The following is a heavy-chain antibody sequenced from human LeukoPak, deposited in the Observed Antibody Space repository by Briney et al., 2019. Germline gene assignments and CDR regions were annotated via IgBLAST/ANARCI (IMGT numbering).Heavy chain of an antibody. V-gene: IGHV3-7*05. CDR1: GFTFSSYW. CDR2: IKQDGSEK. J-gene: IGHJ4*02. D-gene: IGHD3-22*01. CDR3: AKELDSSGYFDY. Sequence: SGGSLRLSCAASGFTFSSYWMSWVRQAPGKGLEWVATIKQDGSEKYYVDSVKGRFTISRDNSKNTLYLQMNSLRAEDTAVYYCAKELDSSGYFDYWGQGTLVTVSS.